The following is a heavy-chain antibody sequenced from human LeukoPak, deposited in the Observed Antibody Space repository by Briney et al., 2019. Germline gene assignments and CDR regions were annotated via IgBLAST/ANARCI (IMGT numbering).Heavy chain of an antibody. CDR1: GGSISSYY. CDR2: IYYSGST. J-gene: IGHJ6*03. CDR3: TRGSIAYYYMDV. V-gene: IGHV4-59*01. Sequence: SETLSLTCTVSGGSISSYYWSWIRQPPGKGLEWIGNIYYSGSTNYNPSLKSRVTISVDTSKNQFSLKLSSVAAADTAVYYCTRGSIAYYYMDVWGKGATVTISS. D-gene: IGHD3-22*01.